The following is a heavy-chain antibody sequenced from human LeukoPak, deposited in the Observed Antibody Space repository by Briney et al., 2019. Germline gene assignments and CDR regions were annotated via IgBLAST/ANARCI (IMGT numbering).Heavy chain of an antibody. Sequence: PSETLSLTCTVTGGSIRSYYWSWIRQPPGKGLEWIGYIYYSGSTNYNPSLKSRVTISVDTSRNQFSLNVSSVTAADTAVYYCARVLPYSSGWGVDHWGQGTLVTVSS. D-gene: IGHD6-19*01. CDR2: IYYSGST. V-gene: IGHV4-59*01. J-gene: IGHJ4*02. CDR3: ARVLPYSSGWGVDH. CDR1: GGSIRSYY.